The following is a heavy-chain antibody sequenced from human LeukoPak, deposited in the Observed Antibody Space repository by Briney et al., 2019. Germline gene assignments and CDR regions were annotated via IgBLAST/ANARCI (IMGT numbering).Heavy chain of an antibody. D-gene: IGHD3-16*01. CDR2: INPNSGGT. J-gene: IGHJ4*02. Sequence: ASVKVSCKASGYTFTGYYMHWVRQAPGQGLEWMGWINPNSGGTNYAQKFQGRVTMTRDTSISTAYMELSRLRSDDTAVYYCASIMITFGGVRRNNVFDYWGQGTLVTVSS. V-gene: IGHV1-2*02. CDR1: GYTFTGYY. CDR3: ASIMITFGGVRRNNVFDY.